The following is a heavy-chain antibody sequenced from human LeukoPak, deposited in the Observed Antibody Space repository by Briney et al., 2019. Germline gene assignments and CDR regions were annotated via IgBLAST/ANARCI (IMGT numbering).Heavy chain of an antibody. Sequence: ASVKVSCKVSGYTLTELSMHWVRQAPGKGLEWMGGFDPEDGETIYAQKFQGRVTMTEDTSTDTAYMELSRLRSEDTAVYYCATPTTVNYYDSSGYYYAPPPWGQGTLVTVSS. CDR1: GYTLTELS. V-gene: IGHV1-24*01. CDR3: ATPTTVNYYDSSGYYYAPPP. J-gene: IGHJ5*02. D-gene: IGHD3-22*01. CDR2: FDPEDGET.